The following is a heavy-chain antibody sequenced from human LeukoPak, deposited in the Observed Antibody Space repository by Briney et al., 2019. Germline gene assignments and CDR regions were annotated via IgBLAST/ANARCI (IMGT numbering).Heavy chain of an antibody. CDR2: IYYSGST. CDR3: ARDPSSFGGYFDF. CDR1: GGSISSYY. D-gene: IGHD3-16*01. J-gene: IGHJ4*02. V-gene: IGHV4-59*01. Sequence: SGTLSLTCTVSGGSISSYYWSWIRQPPGKGLEWIGYIYYSGSTNYNPSLKSRVTISVDTSKNQFSLKLSSVTAADTAVYYCARDPSSFGGYFDFWGQGTLVTVSS.